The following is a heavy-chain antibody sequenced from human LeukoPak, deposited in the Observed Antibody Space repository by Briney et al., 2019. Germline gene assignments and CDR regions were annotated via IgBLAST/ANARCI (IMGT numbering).Heavy chain of an antibody. CDR2: IYYSGTT. V-gene: IGHV4-39*07. J-gene: IGHJ4*02. Sequence: PSETLSLTCTVSGGSISSYYWGWIRQPPGKGLEWIGSIYYSGTTYYNPSLKSRVTISVDTSKNQFSLKLSSVTAADTAVYYCARAGGSSGWCGRGRVPSGFDYWGQGTLVTVSS. D-gene: IGHD6-19*01. CDR1: GGSISSYY. CDR3: ARAGGSSGWCGRGRVPSGFDY.